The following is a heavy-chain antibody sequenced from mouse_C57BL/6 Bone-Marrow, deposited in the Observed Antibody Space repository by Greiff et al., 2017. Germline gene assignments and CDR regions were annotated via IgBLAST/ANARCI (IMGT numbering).Heavy chain of an antibody. CDR3: ARYYYGSSRYYYAMGY. D-gene: IGHD1-1*01. CDR2: IDPEDGET. Sequence: EVQLQQSGAELVKPGASVKLSCTASGFNIKDYYMHWVKQRTEQGLEWIGRIDPEDGETKYAPKFPGKATITADTSSNTAYLQLSSLTSEDTAVYYCARYYYGSSRYYYAMGYWGQGTSVTVSS. J-gene: IGHJ4*01. V-gene: IGHV14-2*01. CDR1: GFNIKDYY.